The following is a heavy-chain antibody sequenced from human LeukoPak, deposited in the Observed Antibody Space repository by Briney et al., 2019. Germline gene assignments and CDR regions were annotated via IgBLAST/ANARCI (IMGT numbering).Heavy chain of an antibody. CDR2: IYYSGST. CDR3: ARQSMIVVVITSFSPVAFDI. D-gene: IGHD3-22*01. CDR1: GGSISSSSYY. Sequence: SETLSLTCTVSGGSISSSSYYWGWIRQPPGKGLEWIGSIYYSGSTYYNPSLKSRVTISVDTSKNQFSLKLSSVTAADTAVYYCARQSMIVVVITSFSPVAFDIWGQGTMVTVSS. J-gene: IGHJ3*02. V-gene: IGHV4-39*01.